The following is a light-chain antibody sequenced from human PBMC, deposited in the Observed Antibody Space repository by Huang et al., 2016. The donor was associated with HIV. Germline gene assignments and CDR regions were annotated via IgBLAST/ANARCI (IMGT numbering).Light chain of an antibody. CDR1: QSVSRNY. V-gene: IGKV3-20*01. Sequence: IELTQSPGTLSLSPGERATLSCRASQSVSRNYVAWFQQKPGQAPRLRIYRASRRATGIPDKFSGSGSGTDFTLTIDRLEPEDLAFYYCQQTGRSPWTFGQGTKVEI. J-gene: IGKJ1*01. CDR2: RAS. CDR3: QQTGRSPWT.